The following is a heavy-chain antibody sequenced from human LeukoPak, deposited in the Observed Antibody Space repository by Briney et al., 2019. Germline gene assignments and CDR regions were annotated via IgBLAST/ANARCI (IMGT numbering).Heavy chain of an antibody. J-gene: IGHJ5*02. D-gene: IGHD4-17*01. Sequence: ASVKVSCKASGYTFTSYYMHWVRQAPGQGLEWMGWINPNNGGTNYAQKFQGRVTMTRDTSISTAYMELSRLRSDDTAVYYCARDFSPTVTTGGWYDPWGQGTLVTVSS. CDR2: INPNNGGT. CDR1: GYTFTSYY. CDR3: ARDFSPTVTTGGWYDP. V-gene: IGHV1-2*02.